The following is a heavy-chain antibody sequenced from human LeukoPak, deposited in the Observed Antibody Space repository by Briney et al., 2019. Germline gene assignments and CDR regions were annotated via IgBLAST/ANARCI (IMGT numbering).Heavy chain of an antibody. V-gene: IGHV3-23*01. Sequence: PGGSLRLSCAASGFTFSSYAMSWVRQAPGKGLEWVSAISGSGGSTYYADSVKGRFTISRDYSKNTLYLQMNSLRAEDTAVYYCAKDLLRYFDWSKDYWGQGTLVTVSS. J-gene: IGHJ4*02. CDR1: GFTFSSYA. CDR2: ISGSGGST. D-gene: IGHD3-9*01. CDR3: AKDLLRYFDWSKDY.